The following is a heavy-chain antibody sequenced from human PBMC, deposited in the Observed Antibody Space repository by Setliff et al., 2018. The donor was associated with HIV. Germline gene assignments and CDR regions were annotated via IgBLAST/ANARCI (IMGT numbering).Heavy chain of an antibody. J-gene: IGHJ4*02. CDR2: ISGYNGDT. CDR3: ARDNKVAPLDF. D-gene: IGHD5-12*01. CDR1: GYTFTSYG. V-gene: IGHV1-18*01. Sequence: GASVKVSCKASGYTFTSYGISWVRQAPGHGLEWMGWISGYNGDTNYAQKLQGRVTMTTDTSTSTAYMELRSLRSDDTAVYYCARDNKVAPLDFWGQGTLVTVSS.